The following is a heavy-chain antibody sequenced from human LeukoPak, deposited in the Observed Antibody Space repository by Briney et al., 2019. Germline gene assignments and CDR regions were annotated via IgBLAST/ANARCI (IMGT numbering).Heavy chain of an antibody. D-gene: IGHD2-2*01. Sequence: PGGSLRLSCAASGFTISSYWMSWVRQAPGKGLEWVANIKQDGSEKYYVDSVKGRFTISRDNAKNSLCLQMNSLRAEDTAVYYCARWGYCSSTSCRGGFQHWGQGTLVTVSS. CDR3: ARWGYCSSTSCRGGFQH. J-gene: IGHJ1*01. V-gene: IGHV3-7*01. CDR1: GFTISSYW. CDR2: IKQDGSEK.